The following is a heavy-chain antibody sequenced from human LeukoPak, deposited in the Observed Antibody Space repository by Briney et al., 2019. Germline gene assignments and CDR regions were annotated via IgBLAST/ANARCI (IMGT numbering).Heavy chain of an antibody. CDR3: AKGITIWDLDY. CDR1: GFTFSSYG. Sequence: ESGGSLRLSCAASGFTFSSYGMHWVRQAPGKGLEWVAVIWYDGSNKYYADSVKGRFTISRDNSKNTLYLQMNSLRAEDTAVYYCAKGITIWDLDYWGQGTLVTVSS. D-gene: IGHD3-3*01. CDR2: IWYDGSNK. J-gene: IGHJ4*02. V-gene: IGHV3-33*06.